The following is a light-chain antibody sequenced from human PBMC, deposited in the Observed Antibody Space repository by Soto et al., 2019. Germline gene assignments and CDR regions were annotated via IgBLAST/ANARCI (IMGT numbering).Light chain of an antibody. J-gene: IGKJ2*03. CDR3: QQRSNLPQS. CDR2: DAS. V-gene: IGKV3-11*01. CDR1: QRVSSY. Sequence: EIVLTQSPATLSLSPGERAPLSCRASQRVSSYLDWYQRNPGQAPRLLIYDASNRATGIPARFSGSRSGTDCTFTSSSIEPEDFAVYCCQQRSNLPQSCGQGTKLE.